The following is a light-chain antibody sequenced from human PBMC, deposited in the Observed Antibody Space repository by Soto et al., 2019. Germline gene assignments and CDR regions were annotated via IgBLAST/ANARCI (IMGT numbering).Light chain of an antibody. CDR2: LAGSGSY. V-gene: IGLV4-60*01. J-gene: IGLJ2*01. CDR3: ETCDSNTRV. CDR1: SGHSSYI. Sequence: QPVLTQSSSASASLGSSVKLTCTLSSGHSSYIIAWHQQQPGKAPRYLMKLAGSGSYNTGSGVHDLFSGSSSGAARYLTISNLQVEDEADYYCETCDSNTRVFGGGTKLTVL.